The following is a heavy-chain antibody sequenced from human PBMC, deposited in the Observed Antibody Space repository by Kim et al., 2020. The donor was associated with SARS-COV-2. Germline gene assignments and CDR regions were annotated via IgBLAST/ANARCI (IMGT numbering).Heavy chain of an antibody. CDR2: IKQDGSEK. CDR1: GFTFTNYW. D-gene: IGHD3-3*01. J-gene: IGHJ4*02. CDR3: ARDSSDFWSYYYDY. Sequence: GGSLRLSCAASGFTFTNYWMTWVRQAPGKGLEWVDNIKQDGSEKYYVDSVKGRFTISRDNTKNSLYLQMNSLRAEDTAVYYCARDSSDFWSYYYDYWGQG. V-gene: IGHV3-7*01.